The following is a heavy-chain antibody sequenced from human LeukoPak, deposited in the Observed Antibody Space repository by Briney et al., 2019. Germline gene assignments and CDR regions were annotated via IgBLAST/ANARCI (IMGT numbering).Heavy chain of an antibody. V-gene: IGHV3-74*03. CDR3: VRDETLWTLDW. CDR1: GFTFSSYT. D-gene: IGHD1-1*01. Sequence: GGSLRLSCAASGFTFSSYTMKWVRQPPGMGLVWVSRINERGTDSMYAESVKGRFTISRDNAKNTVYLQMNSLRAEDTAVYYCVRDETLWTLDWWGQGTLVSVSS. J-gene: IGHJ4*02. CDR2: INERGTDS.